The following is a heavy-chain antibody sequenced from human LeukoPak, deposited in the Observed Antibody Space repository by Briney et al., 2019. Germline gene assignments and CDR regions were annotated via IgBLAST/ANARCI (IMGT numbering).Heavy chain of an antibody. D-gene: IGHD3-10*01. CDR1: GFTFSSYA. CDR3: AKWGSGSYYKGSFDY. CDR2: ISGSGENT. V-gene: IGHV3-23*01. Sequence: GGSLRLSCAASGFTFSSYAMSWVRQAPGKGLEWVSTISGSGENTYYADSVKGRFTISGDNSKNTLYLQMYSLRVEDTAVYYCAKWGSGSYYKGSFDYWGQGTLVTVSS. J-gene: IGHJ4*02.